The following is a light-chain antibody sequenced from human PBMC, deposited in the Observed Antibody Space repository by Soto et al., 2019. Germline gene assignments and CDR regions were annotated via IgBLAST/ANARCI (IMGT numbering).Light chain of an antibody. CDR1: KLADKS. CDR2: DDR. J-gene: IGLJ3*02. V-gene: IGLV3-21*02. CDR3: PVWDSDSDHWV. Sequence: SYELTQAPSVSVAPGPRARITCAGNKLADKSVHWYQQKPGQAPGLVVYDDRDRPSGVPERFSGTNSDNVAALTIFRVEAGDEDDYFCPVWDSDSDHWVVGGGTKLTVL.